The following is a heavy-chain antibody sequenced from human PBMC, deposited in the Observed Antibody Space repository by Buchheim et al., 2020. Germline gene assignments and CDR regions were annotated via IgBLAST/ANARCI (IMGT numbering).Heavy chain of an antibody. V-gene: IGHV3-7*03. J-gene: IGHJ4*02. CDR1: GFSFSSYW. CDR2: IKQDGSEK. D-gene: IGHD2-15*01. CDR3: ASKVVPHY. Sequence: EVQLVESGGGLVQPGGSLRLSCAASGFSFSSYWMTWVRQAPGKGLEWVANIKQDGSEKHYVDSVKGRFTISRDNAKGLMFLQMDSLRAEDAAVYYCASKVVPHYWGQGTL.